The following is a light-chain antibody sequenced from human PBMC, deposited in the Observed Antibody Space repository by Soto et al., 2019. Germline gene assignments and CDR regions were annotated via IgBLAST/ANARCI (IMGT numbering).Light chain of an antibody. CDR1: QSVSSSY. CDR2: GAS. J-gene: IGKJ1*01. Sequence: EIVLTQSPGTLALSPGERATLSCRASQSVSSSYLAWYQQQPGQAPRLLIYGASSRATGIPDRFSGSGSGTDLTLTISRLEPEDFAVYYCQQYGSSPSRTFGQGTKVEIK. V-gene: IGKV3-20*01. CDR3: QQYGSSPSRT.